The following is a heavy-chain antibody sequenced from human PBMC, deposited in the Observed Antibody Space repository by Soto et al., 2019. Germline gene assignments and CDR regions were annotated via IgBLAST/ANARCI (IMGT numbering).Heavy chain of an antibody. Sequence: SETLSLTCAVSGYSISSGYYWGWIRQPPGKGLEWIGSIYHSGSTYNNPSLKSRVTISVDTPKNQFSLKLSSVTAADTAVYYCARVGGYGMDVWGQGTTVTVSS. CDR1: GYSISSGYY. CDR2: IYHSGST. CDR3: ARVGGYGMDV. D-gene: IGHD3-10*01. V-gene: IGHV4-38-2*01. J-gene: IGHJ6*02.